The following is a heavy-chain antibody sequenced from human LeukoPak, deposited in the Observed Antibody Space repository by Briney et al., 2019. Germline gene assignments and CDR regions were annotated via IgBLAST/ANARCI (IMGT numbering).Heavy chain of an antibody. CDR1: GFTFSSYG. CDR2: ISSSSSTI. D-gene: IGHD2-21*01. CDR3: AKDRLLNCRGDCYIFDY. J-gene: IGHJ4*02. V-gene: IGHV3-48*01. Sequence: GGSLRLSCAASGFTFSSYGMTWVRQAPGKGLEWVSYISSSSSTIYYADSVKGRFTISRDNSKNTLYLQLNGLRTEDTALYYCAKDRLLNCRGDCYIFDYWGQGTLVTVSS.